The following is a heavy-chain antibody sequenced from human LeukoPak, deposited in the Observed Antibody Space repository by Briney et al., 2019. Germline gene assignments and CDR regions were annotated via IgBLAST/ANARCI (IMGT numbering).Heavy chain of an antibody. J-gene: IGHJ4*02. CDR3: ASQSPGDTPFDY. V-gene: IGHV4-59*11. CDR1: GGSITSRY. D-gene: IGHD3-16*01. Sequence: SETLSLTCTVSGGSITSRYWSWIRQPPGKRLEWIGYVYSSGSTKYNPSLESRVTISVDTSRNEFSLKLSSVTAADTAVYYCASQSPGDTPFDYWGQGTLVTVSS. CDR2: VYSSGST.